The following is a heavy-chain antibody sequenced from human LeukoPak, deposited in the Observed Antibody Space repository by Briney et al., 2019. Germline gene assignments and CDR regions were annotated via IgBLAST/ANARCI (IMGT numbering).Heavy chain of an antibody. J-gene: IGHJ3*02. CDR2: ISSSGSTI. Sequence: GGSLRLSCAASGFTFSSYEMNWVRQAPGKGLEWVSYISSSGSTIYYADSVKGRFTISRDNAKNSLYLQMNSLRAEDTAVYYCAREGFTSYLDAFDIWGQGTMVTVSS. CDR1: GFTFSSYE. D-gene: IGHD2-21*01. V-gene: IGHV3-48*03. CDR3: AREGFTSYLDAFDI.